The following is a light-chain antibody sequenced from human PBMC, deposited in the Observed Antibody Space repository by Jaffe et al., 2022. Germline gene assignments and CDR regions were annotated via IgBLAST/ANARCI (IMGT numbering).Light chain of an antibody. CDR3: QQSYSSPLT. J-gene: IGKJ4*01. V-gene: IGKV1-39*01. CDR1: QNIYNS. CDR2: AAS. Sequence: DIQMTQSPSSLSASVGDRVTITCRASQNIYNSLNWYQQRPGKAPKLLIYAASSLQSGVPSRFSGSGSGPDFTLAISSLQPEDFATYYCQQSYSSPLTFGGGTNVEV.